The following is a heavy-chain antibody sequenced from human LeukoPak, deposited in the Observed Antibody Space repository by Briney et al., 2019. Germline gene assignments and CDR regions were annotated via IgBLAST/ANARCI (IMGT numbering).Heavy chain of an antibody. D-gene: IGHD3/OR15-3a*01. CDR3: AKESTWTGTDTNYFDY. Sequence: GRSLRLSCAASGFTFCNYGMHWVRQAPGKGLEWVAVISNDGTNKYYADSVKGRFTFSRDNSKTTLYLQMNSLRTEDTAVYYCAKESTWTGTDTNYFDYWGQGTLVTVSS. CDR2: ISNDGTNK. V-gene: IGHV3-30*18. J-gene: IGHJ4*02. CDR1: GFTFCNYG.